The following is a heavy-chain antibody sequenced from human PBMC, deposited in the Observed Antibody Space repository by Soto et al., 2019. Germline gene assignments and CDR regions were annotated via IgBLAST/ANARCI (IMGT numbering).Heavy chain of an antibody. CDR3: ARGYSHYAH. V-gene: IGHV4-61*01. CDR2: IYYSGPT. CDR1: GGSVSRDSNF. Sequence: SETLSLTCTVSGGSVSRDSNFWSWIRQPPGKGLEWIGYIYYSGPTRYNPSLESRVTISIDSSKNQVSLNLTSVTAADTAVYYCARGYSHYAHWGRGTLVTV. J-gene: IGHJ4*02. D-gene: IGHD4-4*01.